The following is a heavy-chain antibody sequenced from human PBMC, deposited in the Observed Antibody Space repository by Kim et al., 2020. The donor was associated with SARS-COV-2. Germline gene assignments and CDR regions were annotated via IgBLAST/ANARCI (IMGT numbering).Heavy chain of an antibody. J-gene: IGHJ4*02. Sequence: SETLSLTCTVSGGSISSYYWSWIRQPAGKGLEWIGRIYTSGSTNYNPSLKSRVTMSVDTSKNQFSLKLSSVTAADTAVYYCAANVPHSGSYCFDYWGQGTLVTVSS. CDR3: AANVPHSGSYCFDY. CDR1: GGSISSYY. V-gene: IGHV4-4*07. D-gene: IGHD1-26*01. CDR2: IYTSGST.